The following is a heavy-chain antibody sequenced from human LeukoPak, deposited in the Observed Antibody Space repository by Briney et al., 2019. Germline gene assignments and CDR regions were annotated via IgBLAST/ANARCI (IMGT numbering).Heavy chain of an antibody. CDR3: ARERFAGAIFDY. CDR2: IKQDGSEK. CDR1: GFTSSSYW. D-gene: IGHD3-16*01. J-gene: IGHJ4*02. V-gene: IGHV3-7*05. Sequence: PGGSLRLSCAASGFTSSSYWMSWVRQAPGKGLEWVANIKQDGSEKYYVDSVKGRFTISRDNAKNSLYLQMNSLRAEDTAVYYCARERFAGAIFDYWGQGTLVTVSS.